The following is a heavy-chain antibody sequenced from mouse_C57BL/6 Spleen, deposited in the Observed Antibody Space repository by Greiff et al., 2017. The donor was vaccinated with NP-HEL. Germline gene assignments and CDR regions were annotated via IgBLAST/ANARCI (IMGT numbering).Heavy chain of an antibody. V-gene: IGHV1-64*01. CDR2: IHPNSGST. J-gene: IGHJ2*01. Sequence: VQLQQPGAELVKPGASVKLSCKASGYTFTSYWMHWVKQRPGQGLEWIGMIHPNSGSTNYNEKFKSKATLTVDKSSSTAYMQLSSLTSEDSAVYYCARPKTAQAKVPLDYWGQGTTLTVSS. CDR3: ARPKTAQAKVPLDY. CDR1: GYTFTSYW. D-gene: IGHD3-2*02.